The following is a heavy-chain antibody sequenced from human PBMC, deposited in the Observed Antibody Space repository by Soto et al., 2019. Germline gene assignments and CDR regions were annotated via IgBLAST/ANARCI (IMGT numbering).Heavy chain of an antibody. Sequence: PSETLSLTCTVSGGSVSSSCFYWGWARQHPGKGLEWIGSIYYSGSTYNNPSLRSRVSMSIDTSKDQFSLKLKSVTAADTALYFCARQRTSVVTQAYFDVWGPGSLVTVSP. CDR2: IYYSGST. CDR3: ARQRTSVVTQAYFDV. J-gene: IGHJ4*02. V-gene: IGHV4-39*01. D-gene: IGHD2-21*02. CDR1: GGSVSSSCFY.